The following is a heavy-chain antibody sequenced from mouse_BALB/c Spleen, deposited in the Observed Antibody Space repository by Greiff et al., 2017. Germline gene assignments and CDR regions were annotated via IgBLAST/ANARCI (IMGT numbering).Heavy chain of an antibody. CDR1: GFSLTSYG. J-gene: IGHJ3*01. Sequence: VQGVESGPGLVAPSQSLSLTCTVSGFSLTSYGVHWVRQPPGKGLEWLGVIWAGGSTNYNSALMSRLSISKDNSKSQVFLKMNSLQTDDTAMYYCARVYYGSAWFAYWGQGTLVTVSA. CDR2: IWAGGST. CDR3: ARVYYGSAWFAY. V-gene: IGHV2-9*02. D-gene: IGHD1-1*01.